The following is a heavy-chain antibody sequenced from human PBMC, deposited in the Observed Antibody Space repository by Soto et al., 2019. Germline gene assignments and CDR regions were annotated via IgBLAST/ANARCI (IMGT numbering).Heavy chain of an antibody. CDR2: ISGSGGTT. V-gene: IGHV3-23*01. Sequence: GGSPRLSCAASGLTFCNYVMSWVRQAPGKGLEWVSGISGSGGTTYYADSVKGRFTISRDNSKNTLYLLMNSLRAEDTAVYYSATLAGRDDGFDIWGQGSMVTVS. CDR3: ATLAGRDDGFDI. D-gene: IGHD2-15*01. J-gene: IGHJ3*02. CDR1: GLTFCNYV.